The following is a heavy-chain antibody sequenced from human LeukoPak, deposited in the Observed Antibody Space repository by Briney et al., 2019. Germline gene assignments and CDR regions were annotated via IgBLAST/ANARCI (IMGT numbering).Heavy chain of an antibody. Sequence: QTGGSLRLSCAASGFTLSSSAMSWVRQAPGKGLEWVSAISNNGGYTYYADSVQGRFTISRDNSKSTLCLQMNSLRAEDTAVYYCARGVPYDSWSGPHYSDYWGQGTLVTVSS. CDR2: ISNNGGYT. J-gene: IGHJ4*02. CDR1: GFTLSSSA. CDR3: ARGVPYDSWSGPHYSDY. D-gene: IGHD3-3*01. V-gene: IGHV3-23*01.